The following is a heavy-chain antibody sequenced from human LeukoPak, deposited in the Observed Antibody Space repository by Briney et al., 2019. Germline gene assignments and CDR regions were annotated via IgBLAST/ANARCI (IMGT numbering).Heavy chain of an antibody. Sequence: GRSLRLSCAASGFTFSSYAMPWVRQAPGKGLEWVAVISYDGSNKYYADSVKGRFTISRDNSKNTLYLQMNSLRAEDTAVYYCARDIWRDEGWFDPWGQGTLVTVSS. CDR3: ARDIWRDEGWFDP. V-gene: IGHV3-30-3*01. J-gene: IGHJ5*02. CDR1: GFTFSSYA. CDR2: ISYDGSNK.